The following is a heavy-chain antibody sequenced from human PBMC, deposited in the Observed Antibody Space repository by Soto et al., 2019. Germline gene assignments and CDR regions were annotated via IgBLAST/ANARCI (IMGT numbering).Heavy chain of an antibody. CDR2: INAGNGNT. Sequence: ASVKVSCKASGYTFTSYAMHWVRQAPGQRLEWMGWINAGNGNTKYSQKFQGRVTITRDTSASTAYMELSSLRSEDTAVYYCASAEGSSGPFDYWGQGTLVTVSS. D-gene: IGHD6-19*01. V-gene: IGHV1-3*01. CDR1: GYTFTSYA. CDR3: ASAEGSSGPFDY. J-gene: IGHJ4*02.